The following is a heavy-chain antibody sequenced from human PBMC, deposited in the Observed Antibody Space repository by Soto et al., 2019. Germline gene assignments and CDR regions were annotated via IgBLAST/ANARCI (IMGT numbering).Heavy chain of an antibody. Sequence: LTFAVYGGSFSGYYWSWIRQPPGKGLEWIGEINHSGSTNYNPSLKSRVTISVDTSKNQFSLKLSSVTAADTAVYYCARSRSSFGGYFDYWGQGTLVTVSS. CDR1: GGSFSGYY. CDR3: ARSRSSFGGYFDY. D-gene: IGHD6-6*01. CDR2: INHSGST. V-gene: IGHV4-34*01. J-gene: IGHJ4*02.